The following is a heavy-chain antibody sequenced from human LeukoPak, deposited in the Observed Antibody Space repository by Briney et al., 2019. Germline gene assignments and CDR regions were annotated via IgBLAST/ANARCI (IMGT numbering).Heavy chain of an antibody. V-gene: IGHV1-69*04. CDR2: IIPILGIA. J-gene: IGHJ4*02. Sequence: SVKVSCKASGGTFSSYAISWVRQAPGQGLEWMGRIIPILGIANYAQKFQGRVTITADKSTSTAYMELSSLRSEDTAVYYCARGGYYYDSSGYLDYWGQGTLVTVSS. D-gene: IGHD3-22*01. CDR3: ARGGYYYDSSGYLDY. CDR1: GGTFSSYA.